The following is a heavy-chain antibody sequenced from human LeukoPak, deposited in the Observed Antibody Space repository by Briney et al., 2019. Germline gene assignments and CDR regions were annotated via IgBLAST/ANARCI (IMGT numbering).Heavy chain of an antibody. Sequence: GGSLRLSCVASGFTFSSYGMSWVRQAPGRGLEWVSALSGSGDSTYYADSVKGRITVSRDNSKNTLYLQMNSLRAEDTAVYYCARAENFDWLLTRFAFDIWGQGTMVTVSS. D-gene: IGHD3-9*01. CDR1: GFTFSSYG. V-gene: IGHV3-23*01. CDR3: ARAENFDWLLTRFAFDI. CDR2: LSGSGDST. J-gene: IGHJ3*02.